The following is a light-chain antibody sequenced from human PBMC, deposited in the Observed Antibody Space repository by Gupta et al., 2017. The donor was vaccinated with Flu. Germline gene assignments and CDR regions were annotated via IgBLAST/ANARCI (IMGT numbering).Light chain of an antibody. J-gene: IGKJ4*01. CDR2: DAS. Sequence: DIQMTQSPSSLSASVGDRVTITCQASQDIKNYLNWYQQKPGKAPKLLIYDASNLETGVPSRFSGSGSGTDFTFTISSLQPEDIATYYCHQYDSLPLTFGGGTKVEVK. CDR1: QDIKNY. V-gene: IGKV1-33*01. CDR3: HQYDSLPLT.